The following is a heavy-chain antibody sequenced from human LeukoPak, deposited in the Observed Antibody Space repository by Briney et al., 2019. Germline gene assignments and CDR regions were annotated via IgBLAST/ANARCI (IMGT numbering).Heavy chain of an antibody. D-gene: IGHD3-16*01. CDR1: GIRFSNFW. J-gene: IGHJ4*02. CDR3: ARDDEITFGTVN. Sequence: GGSLRLSCAASGIRFSNFWMTWVRQAPGKGLEWVANIKEDGSEKYYVDSVKGRFTISRDNAKKSLYLEMNSLRAEDTAVYYCARDDEITFGTVNWGQGTLVTVSS. V-gene: IGHV3-7*01. CDR2: IKEDGSEK.